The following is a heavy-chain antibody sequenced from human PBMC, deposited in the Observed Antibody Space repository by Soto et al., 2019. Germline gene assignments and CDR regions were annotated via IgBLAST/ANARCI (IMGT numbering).Heavy chain of an antibody. CDR2: IYYSGST. D-gene: IGHD5-12*01. CDR1: GGSISSGGYY. V-gene: IGHV4-31*02. CDR3: ARGQYSGYEHFDY. J-gene: IGHJ4*02. Sequence: SETLSLTXTVSGGSISSGGYYWSWIRQHPGKGLEWIGYIYYSGSTYYNPSLKSRVTISVDTSKNQFSLKLSSVTAADTAVYYCARGQYSGYEHFDYWGQGTLVTVSS.